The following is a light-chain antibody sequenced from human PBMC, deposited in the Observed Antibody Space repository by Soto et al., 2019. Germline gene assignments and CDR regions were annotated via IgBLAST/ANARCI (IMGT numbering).Light chain of an antibody. Sequence: QSALTQPASVSGSPGQSITISCTGTSSDVGGYKYVAWYQQHPGKPPKLMIYQVTNRPSGVSNRFSGSKSGNTASLTISGLQPEDEAEYYCSSYTTSRTYVLFGGGTKLTVL. CDR2: QVT. V-gene: IGLV2-14*01. J-gene: IGLJ2*01. CDR1: SSDVGGYKY. CDR3: SSYTTSRTYVL.